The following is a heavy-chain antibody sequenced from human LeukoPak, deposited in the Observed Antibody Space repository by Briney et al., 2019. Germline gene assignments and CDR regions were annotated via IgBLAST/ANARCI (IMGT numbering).Heavy chain of an antibody. D-gene: IGHD3-10*01. J-gene: IGHJ5*02. CDR3: AKDSGLHWFDP. CDR1: GFTFSNYA. CDR2: ISGSASST. V-gene: IGHV3-23*01. Sequence: GGSLRLSCAASGFTFSNYAMSWVRQAPGKGLEWVSIISGSASSTYYADSVKGRFTFSRDNSKNTLYLQMSSLRAEDTAVYYCAKDSGLHWFDPWGQGTLVIVSS.